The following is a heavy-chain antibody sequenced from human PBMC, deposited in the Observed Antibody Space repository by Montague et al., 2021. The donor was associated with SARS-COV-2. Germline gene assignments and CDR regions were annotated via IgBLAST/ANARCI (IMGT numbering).Heavy chain of an antibody. CDR1: GASISTGIYY. Sequence: TLSLTCTVSGASISTGIYYWSWIRQPAGKGLEWIGRIRTTGHTYYNSSLESRVFISVDTSTNQFSLSLTSVTAADTAVYFCARFGSGTLEFDLWGQGTLVTVSS. V-gene: IGHV4-61*02. J-gene: IGHJ4*02. CDR3: ARFGSGTLEFDL. CDR2: IRTTGHT. D-gene: IGHD1-26*01.